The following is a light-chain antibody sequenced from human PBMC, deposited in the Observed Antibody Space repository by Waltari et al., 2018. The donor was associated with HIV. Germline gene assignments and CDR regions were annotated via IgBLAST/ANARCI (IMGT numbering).Light chain of an antibody. CDR3: QQYGSSPQT. CDR1: QSVSSTY. J-gene: IGKJ1*01. CDR2: GAS. V-gene: IGKV3-20*01. Sequence: EIVLTQSPGTLSLSPGDRATLSCRASQSVSSTYLAWYQQKPGQAPRLLIYGASSRATGIPDRFSGSGSGTDFTLTVSRLEPEDFAVYYCQQYGSSPQTFGQGTKV.